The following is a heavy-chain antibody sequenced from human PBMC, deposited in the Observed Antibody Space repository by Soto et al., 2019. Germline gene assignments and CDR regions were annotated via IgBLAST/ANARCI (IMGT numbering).Heavy chain of an antibody. CDR2: ISDDGSNK. CDR1: GFTFSSYG. D-gene: IGHD1-26*01. J-gene: IGHJ4*02. V-gene: IGHV3-30*18. CDR3: AKDGASGSCDY. Sequence: GGALRLSCAASGFTFSSYGMHWVRQAPGKGLEWVAVISDDGSNKYYADSVKGRFTISRDNSKNTLYLQMNSLRAEDTAVYYCAKDGASGSCDYWGQGTLVTVSS.